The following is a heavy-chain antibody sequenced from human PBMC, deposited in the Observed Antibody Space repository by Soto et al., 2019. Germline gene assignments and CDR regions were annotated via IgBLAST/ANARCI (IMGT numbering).Heavy chain of an antibody. CDR1: GYTFTTYQ. Sequence: GASVKVSCKASGYTFTTYQMHWVRQAPGQGLEWMGIVNPSSHSTSYAQKFQGRVTMTSDTSTSTVYMELSSLRSEDTAVYYCARDSSNCSSDYWSQGTLVTVSS. J-gene: IGHJ4*02. D-gene: IGHD2-2*01. CDR2: VNPSSHST. V-gene: IGHV1-46*01. CDR3: ARDSSNCSSDY.